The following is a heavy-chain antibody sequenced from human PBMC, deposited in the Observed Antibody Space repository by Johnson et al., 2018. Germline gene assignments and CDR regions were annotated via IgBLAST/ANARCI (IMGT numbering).Heavy chain of an antibody. CDR2: ISRSGSTI. Sequence: QVQLVQSGGGLVKPGGSLRLSCAASGFTFSDYYMSWIRQAPGKGLEWVSYISRSGSTIYYADSVKGRFTISRDKARNSLSLQMNSMRAEDTAVYYCARGAADTALVKGSVSLEFYYGMDVWGQGTTVTVSS. D-gene: IGHD5-18*01. V-gene: IGHV3-11*01. CDR1: GFTFSDYY. J-gene: IGHJ6*02. CDR3: ARGAADTALVKGSVSLEFYYGMDV.